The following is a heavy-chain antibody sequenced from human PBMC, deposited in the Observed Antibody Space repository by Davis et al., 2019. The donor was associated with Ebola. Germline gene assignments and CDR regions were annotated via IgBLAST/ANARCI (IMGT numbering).Heavy chain of an antibody. J-gene: IGHJ6*04. CDR2: ISSSGSTI. CDR3: ARDIFLPYYYYYGMDV. V-gene: IGHV3-48*04. CDR1: GFTFNNYV. D-gene: IGHD2-21*01. Sequence: GESLKISCAASGFTFNNYVMNWVRQAPGKGLEWVSYISSSGSTIYYADSVKGRFTISRDNAKNSLYLQMNSLRAEDTAVYYCARDIFLPYYYYYGMDVWGKGTTVTVSS.